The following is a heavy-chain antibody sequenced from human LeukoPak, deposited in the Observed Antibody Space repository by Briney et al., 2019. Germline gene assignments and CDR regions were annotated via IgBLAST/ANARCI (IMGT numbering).Heavy chain of an antibody. CDR1: GFTFSNYN. V-gene: IGHV3-21*01. CDR2: ITSTSSYI. D-gene: IGHD6-6*01. CDR3: ARVQLGQLARGVNYYMDV. J-gene: IGHJ6*03. Sequence: GGSLRLSCAASGFTFSNYNMNWVRQAPGKGLEWVSSITSTSSYIYYADSVKGRFTISRDNAKNSLYLQMNSLRAEDTAVYYCARVQLGQLARGVNYYMDVWGKGTTVTVSS.